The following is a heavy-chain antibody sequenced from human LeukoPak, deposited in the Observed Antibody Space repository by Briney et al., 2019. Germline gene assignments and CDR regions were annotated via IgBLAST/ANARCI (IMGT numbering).Heavy chain of an antibody. J-gene: IGHJ3*01. Sequence: SETLSLTCTVSGYSISSGYYWGWIRQPPGKGLEWIGSIYHSGSTYYNPSLQGPVPSTGNTSKNQFSLKLSSVTAPDTAVYYCARIRGDAFDLWGPGTMVTVSS. CDR2: IYHSGST. CDR1: GYSISSGYY. CDR3: ARIRGDAFDL. V-gene: IGHV4-38-2*02.